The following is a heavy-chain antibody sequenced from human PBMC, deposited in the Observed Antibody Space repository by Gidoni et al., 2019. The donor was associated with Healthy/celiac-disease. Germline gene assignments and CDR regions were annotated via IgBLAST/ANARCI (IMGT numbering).Heavy chain of an antibody. V-gene: IGHV4-59*08. CDR1: GGSISSYY. Sequence: QVQLQESGPGLVKPSETLSLTCTVSGGSISSYYWSWIRQPPGKGLEWIGYIYYSGSTNYNPSLKSRVTISVDTSKNQFSLKLSSVTAADTAVYYCARGNCSSTSCYPYYYYGMDVWGQGTTVTVSS. CDR3: ARGNCSSTSCYPYYYYGMDV. D-gene: IGHD2-2*01. CDR2: IYYSGST. J-gene: IGHJ6*02.